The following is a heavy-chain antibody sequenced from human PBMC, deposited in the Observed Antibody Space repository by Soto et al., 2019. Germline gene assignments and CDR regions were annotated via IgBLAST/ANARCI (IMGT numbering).Heavy chain of an antibody. V-gene: IGHV1-69*12. Sequence: QVQLVQSGAEVKKPGSSVKVSCKASGGTFSSYAISWVRQAPGQGLEWMGGIIPIFGTANYAQKFQGRVTITADESPSTPYMELSILRSEDTAVYYCASSVAKYYYYGMDVWGQGTTVTVSS. CDR3: ASSVAKYYYYGMDV. CDR2: IIPIFGTA. J-gene: IGHJ6*02. D-gene: IGHD5-12*01. CDR1: GGTFSSYA.